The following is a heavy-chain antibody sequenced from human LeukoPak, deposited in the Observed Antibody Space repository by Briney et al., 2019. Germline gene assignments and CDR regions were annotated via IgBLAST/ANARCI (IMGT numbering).Heavy chain of an antibody. CDR3: ARPRSGKTADFDY. CDR1: GYRFSNNW. V-gene: IGHV5-51*01. Sequence: GESLKISCKASGYRFSNNWIAWVRQMPGEGLEWMGIINPGDSDIRYRPSLQGQLTISVDRSISTAYLQWSSLKASDTATYYCARPRSGKTADFDYWGQGTLVTVSS. J-gene: IGHJ4*02. D-gene: IGHD2-2*01. CDR2: INPGDSDI.